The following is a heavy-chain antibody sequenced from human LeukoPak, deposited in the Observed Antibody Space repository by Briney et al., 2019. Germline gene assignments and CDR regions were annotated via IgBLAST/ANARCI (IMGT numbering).Heavy chain of an antibody. J-gene: IGHJ4*02. Sequence: AGGSLRLSCTASGFTFRSYSMNWVRQAPGKGLEWVSTISSISHYIYYADSVKGRFTISRDNAENSLYLQMNSLRAEDTAVYYCAKDQGGYYYNYWGQGTLVTVSS. D-gene: IGHD3-22*01. CDR2: ISSISHYI. CDR3: AKDQGGYYYNY. CDR1: GFTFRSYS. V-gene: IGHV3-21*01.